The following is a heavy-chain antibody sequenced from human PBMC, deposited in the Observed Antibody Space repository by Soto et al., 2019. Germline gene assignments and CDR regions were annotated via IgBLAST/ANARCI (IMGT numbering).Heavy chain of an antibody. V-gene: IGHV4-31*03. CDR1: GGSISSGGYY. CDR3: ARTPRS. Sequence: QVQLQESGPGLVKPSQTLSLTCTVSGGSISSGGYYWSWIRQHPGKGLEWIGYIYYSGSTYYIPSFKRRATLSVDTSKHQFSLKLRSVTAGDTAVYYCARTPRSWGQGTLVTVSS. CDR2: IYYSGST. J-gene: IGHJ5*02. D-gene: IGHD2-15*01.